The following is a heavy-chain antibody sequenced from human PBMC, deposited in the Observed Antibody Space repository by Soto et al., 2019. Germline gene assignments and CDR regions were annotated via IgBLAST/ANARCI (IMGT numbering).Heavy chain of an antibody. D-gene: IGHD3-10*01. J-gene: IGHJ4*02. CDR3: ARGRYGAH. CDR2: ISAHNGNT. V-gene: IGHV1-18*01. CDR1: GYAFTTYG. Sequence: QVHLVQSGAEVKKPGASVKVSCQASGYAFTTYGITWVRQAPGQGLEWMGWISAHNGNTNYAQKLQGRVTVTRDTYTSTTYMQLRGLSSDDTAMYCCARGRYGAHWGQAAVVTASS.